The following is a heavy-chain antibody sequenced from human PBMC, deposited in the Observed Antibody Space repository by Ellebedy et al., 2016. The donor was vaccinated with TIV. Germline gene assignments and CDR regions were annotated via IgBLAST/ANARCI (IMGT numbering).Heavy chain of an antibody. Sequence: AASVKVSCKASGCTFSSYAISWVRQAPGQGLEWMGRIIPILGIANYAQKFQGRVTITADKSTSTAYMELSSLRSEDTAVYYCARDLTAIPGHYGMDVWGQGTTVTVSS. V-gene: IGHV1-69*04. CDR3: ARDLTAIPGHYGMDV. CDR2: IIPILGIA. CDR1: GCTFSSYA. J-gene: IGHJ6*02. D-gene: IGHD2-21*02.